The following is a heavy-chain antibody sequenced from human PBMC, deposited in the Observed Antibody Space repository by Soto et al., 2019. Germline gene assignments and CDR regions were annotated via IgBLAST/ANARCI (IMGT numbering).Heavy chain of an antibody. J-gene: IGHJ3*02. Sequence: QVQLEQSGAEVKKPGSSVKVSCKASRGTLSDHGVAWLRQAPGQGLEWMGGTIPVFNTGKYAQKFQGRVTVTADKFTNIAYMELSSLRSEDTAFYFCARGVYGSGNYYTGPSAFDIWGQGTMVIVSS. CDR1: RGTLSDHG. CDR2: TIPVFNTG. V-gene: IGHV1-69*06. D-gene: IGHD3-10*01. CDR3: ARGVYGSGNYYTGPSAFDI.